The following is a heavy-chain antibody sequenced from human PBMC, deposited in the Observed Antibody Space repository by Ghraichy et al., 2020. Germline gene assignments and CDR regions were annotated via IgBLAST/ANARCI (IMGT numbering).Heavy chain of an antibody. CDR2: IRQDGGET. Sequence: GGSLRLSCAASGFSFSDYWMSWVRQAPGTGLEWVANIRQDGGETYYVDSMKGRFTISRDNAKKSLYLQMNSLRAEDTAVYYCARGRSMAVWGQGTTVTVSS. V-gene: IGHV3-7*04. CDR3: ARGRSMAV. CDR1: GFSFSDYW. J-gene: IGHJ6*02.